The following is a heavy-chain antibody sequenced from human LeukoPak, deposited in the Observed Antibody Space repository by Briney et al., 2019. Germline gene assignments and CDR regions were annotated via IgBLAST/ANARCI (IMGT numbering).Heavy chain of an antibody. CDR1: GYTLTELS. D-gene: IGHD1-26*01. CDR2: INPNSGDT. J-gene: IGHJ4*02. V-gene: IGHV1-2*04. CDR3: ARDLASTSNWEFDF. Sequence: ASVKVSCKVSGYTLTELSMHWVRQAPGQGLEWMGRINPNSGDTEYAPKFQGWVTMTRDTSISTAYVEVRRLISDDTAVYYCARDLASTSNWEFDFWGQGTLVIVSS.